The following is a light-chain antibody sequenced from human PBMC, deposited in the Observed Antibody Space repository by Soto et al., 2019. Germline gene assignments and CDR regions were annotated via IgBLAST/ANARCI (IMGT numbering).Light chain of an antibody. J-gene: IGKJ3*01. Sequence: IQMTQSPSSVSASVGDTVTLSCQTSHGVSGWLAWYQPKPGKAPTLLIYTVSNLQSGVPSRFSGSGSGTDFSLTITNLQPEDFATYFCQQGKTFPFTFGPGTKVEVK. V-gene: IGKV1-12*01. CDR3: QQGKTFPFT. CDR1: HGVSGW. CDR2: TVS.